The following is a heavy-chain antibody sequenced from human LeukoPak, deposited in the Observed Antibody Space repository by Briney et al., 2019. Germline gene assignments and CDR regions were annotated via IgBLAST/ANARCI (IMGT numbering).Heavy chain of an antibody. CDR1: GGSFSGYY. V-gene: IGHV4-34*01. CDR2: INHSGST. Sequence: MPSETLSLTCAVYGGSFSGYYWSWIRQPPGKGLEWIGEINHSGSTNYNPSLKSRVTISVDTSKNQFSLKLSSVTAADTAVYYCARAHLDGYVWGSYRGLYYFDYWGQGTLVTVSS. D-gene: IGHD3-16*02. J-gene: IGHJ4*02. CDR3: ARAHLDGYVWGSYRGLYYFDY.